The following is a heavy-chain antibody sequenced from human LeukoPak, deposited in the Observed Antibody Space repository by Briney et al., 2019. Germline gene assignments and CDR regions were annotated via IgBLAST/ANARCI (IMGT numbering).Heavy chain of an antibody. D-gene: IGHD2-21*02. CDR3: ARDPPYCGGDCYSGEFDY. V-gene: IGHV1-18*01. CDR1: GYTFTSYG. J-gene: IGHJ4*02. CDR2: ISAYNGNT. Sequence: ASVKVSCKASGYTFTSYGISWLRQAPGQGLEWMGRISAYNGNTNYAQKLQGRVTMTTDTSTSTAYMELRSLRSDDTAVYYCARDPPYCGGDCYSGEFDYWGQGTLVTVSS.